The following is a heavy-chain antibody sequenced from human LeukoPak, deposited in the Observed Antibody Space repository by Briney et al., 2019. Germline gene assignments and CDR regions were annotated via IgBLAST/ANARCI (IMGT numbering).Heavy chain of an antibody. CDR2: IYYSGST. V-gene: IGHV4-59*01. Sequence: SETLSLTCTVSGGSISSYYWSWIRQPPGKGLEWIGYIYYSGSTNYNPSLKSRVTISVDTSKNQFSLKLSSVTAADTAVYYCARETGSSLGFVWGQGTLVTVS. D-gene: IGHD3-16*01. CDR1: GGSISSYY. CDR3: ARETGSSLGFV. J-gene: IGHJ4*02.